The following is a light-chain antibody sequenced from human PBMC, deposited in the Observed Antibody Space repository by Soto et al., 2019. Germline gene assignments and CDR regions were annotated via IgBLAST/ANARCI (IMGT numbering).Light chain of an antibody. CDR3: QQYNRYPRT. CDR2: KAS. CDR1: QSISSW. V-gene: IGKV1-5*03. J-gene: IGKJ1*01. Sequence: DIQMTQSPSTLSASVGDRVTITCRASQSISSWLAWYQQKPGKAPKLLIYKASSLESGVPSRFSGSGSGTEFTLTIRSLQPDDFATYYCQQYNRYPRTFGQGTKVEIK.